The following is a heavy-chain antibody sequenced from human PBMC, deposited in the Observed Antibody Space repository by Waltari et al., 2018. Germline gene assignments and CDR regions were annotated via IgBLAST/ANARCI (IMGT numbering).Heavy chain of an antibody. CDR1: GGSFSGYY. Sequence: QVQLQQWGAGLLKPSETLSLTCAVYGGSFSGYYWSWIRPPPGKGLEWIGEINHSGSTNYNPSLKSRVTISVDTSKNQFSLKLSSVTAADTAVYYCAAIRGRLFDYWGQGTLVTVSS. CDR2: INHSGST. D-gene: IGHD1-26*01. J-gene: IGHJ4*02. CDR3: AAIRGRLFDY. V-gene: IGHV4-34*01.